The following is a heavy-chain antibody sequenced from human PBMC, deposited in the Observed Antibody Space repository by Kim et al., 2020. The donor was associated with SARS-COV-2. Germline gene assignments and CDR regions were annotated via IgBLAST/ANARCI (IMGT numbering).Heavy chain of an antibody. CDR2: IYYSGST. D-gene: IGHD3-10*01. Sequence: SETLSLTCTVSGGSISSGGYYWSWIRQPPGKGLEWIGYIYYSGSTYYNPSLKSRVTISVDTSKNQFSLKLSSVTAADTAVYYCARDRGGYLSSGRYYTIDYWGQGTLVTVSS. J-gene: IGHJ4*02. CDR3: ARDRGGYLSSGRYYTIDY. V-gene: IGHV4-31*03. CDR1: GGSISSGGYY.